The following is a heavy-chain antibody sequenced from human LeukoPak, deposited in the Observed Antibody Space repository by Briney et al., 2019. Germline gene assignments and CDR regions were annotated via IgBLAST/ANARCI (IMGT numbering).Heavy chain of an antibody. J-gene: IGHJ4*02. D-gene: IGHD3-16*01. CDR3: ARASLGDLFHSDY. Sequence: GASVNVSCKASGGTFSSYAISWVRQAPGQGLEWMGGIIPIFGTANYAQKFQGRVTITADESTSTAYMELSSLRSEDTAVYYCARASLGDLFHSDYWGQGTLVTVSS. CDR2: IIPIFGTA. V-gene: IGHV1-69*13. CDR1: GGTFSSYA.